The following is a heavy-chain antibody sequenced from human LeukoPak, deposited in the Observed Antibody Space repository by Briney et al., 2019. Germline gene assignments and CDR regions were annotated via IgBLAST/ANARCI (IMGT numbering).Heavy chain of an antibody. CDR3: ATHTGTIIRPFHY. V-gene: IGHV3-23*01. Sequence: PGGSLRLSCAASGFTFSGYAMNWVRQAPGKGLEWVSTISGTGSITYYADSVKGRFTISRDNSKNTLSLQMDSLRAEDTAVYYCATHTGTIIRPFHYWGQGTLVSVSS. CDR2: ISGTGSIT. D-gene: IGHD1/OR15-1a*01. CDR1: GFTFSGYA. J-gene: IGHJ4*02.